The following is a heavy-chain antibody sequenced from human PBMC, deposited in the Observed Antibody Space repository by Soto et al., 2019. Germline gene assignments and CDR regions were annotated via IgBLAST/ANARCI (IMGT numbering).Heavy chain of an antibody. CDR2: ISAYSGNT. D-gene: IGHD3-22*01. CDR1: GYTFSSYG. V-gene: IGHV1-18*01. J-gene: IGHJ4*02. CDR3: ARDFYKSSVFCDY. Sequence: GASVNVSCKAYGYTFSSYGLSWVRQAPGQGLEWMGWISAYSGNTVYTQRFKGRLTMATDTSTGTAYMELRSLRSDDTAVYYCARDFYKSSVFCDYGGQGTLVTVPS.